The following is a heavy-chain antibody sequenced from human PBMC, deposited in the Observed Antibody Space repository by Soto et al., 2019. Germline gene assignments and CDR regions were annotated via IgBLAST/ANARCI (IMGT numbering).Heavy chain of an antibody. D-gene: IGHD6-13*01. Sequence: GASVKVSCKASGYTFTSYGISWVRQAPGQGLDWMGWISAYNGNTNYAQKLQGRVTMTTDTSTSTAYMELRSLRSDDTAVYYCARDVERYSSSWYPPNPSDYWGQGTLVTVSS. CDR2: ISAYNGNT. CDR1: GYTFTSYG. J-gene: IGHJ4*02. CDR3: ARDVERYSSSWYPPNPSDY. V-gene: IGHV1-18*01.